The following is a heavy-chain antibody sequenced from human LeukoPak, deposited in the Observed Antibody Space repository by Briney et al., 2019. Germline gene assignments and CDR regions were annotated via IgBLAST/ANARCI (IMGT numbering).Heavy chain of an antibody. D-gene: IGHD2-15*01. CDR1: GGSISSGGYY. J-gene: IGHJ4*02. Sequence: PSQTLSLTCTVSGGSISSGGYYWSWIRQHPGKGLEWIGYIYYSGSTYYNPSLKSRVTISVDTSKNQFSLKLSSVTAADTAVYYCARAVVVDRLIDYWGQGTLVTVSS. CDR3: ARAVVVDRLIDY. V-gene: IGHV4-31*03. CDR2: IYYSGST.